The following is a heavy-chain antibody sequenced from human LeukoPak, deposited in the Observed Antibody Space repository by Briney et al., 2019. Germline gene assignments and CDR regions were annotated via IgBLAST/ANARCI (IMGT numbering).Heavy chain of an antibody. CDR1: GFTFSSYA. V-gene: IGHV3-30-3*01. CDR3: ARDNSRNYFGSGSYKD. Sequence: GGSLRLSCAASGFTFSSYAMCWVRQAPGKGLEWVAVISYDGSNKYYADSVKGRITISRDNSKNTLYLQMNSLRAEDTAVYYCARDNSRNYFGSGSYKDWGQGTLVTVSS. J-gene: IGHJ4*02. D-gene: IGHD3-10*01. CDR2: ISYDGSNK.